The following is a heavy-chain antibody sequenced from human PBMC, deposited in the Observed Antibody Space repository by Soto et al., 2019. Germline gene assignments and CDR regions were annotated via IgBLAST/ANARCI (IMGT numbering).Heavy chain of an antibody. V-gene: IGHV1-69*02. CDR1: GGGFGSKT. Sequence: GTSVTLTWKERGGGFGSKTRSWPPHAPGQGLEWMGRIIPILGIANYAQKFQGRVTITADKSTSTAYMELSSLRSEDTAVYYCARGLRSSSSPNFDYWGQGTLVTVSS. CDR3: ARGLRSSSSPNFDY. D-gene: IGHD6-6*01. J-gene: IGHJ4*02. CDR2: IIPILGIA.